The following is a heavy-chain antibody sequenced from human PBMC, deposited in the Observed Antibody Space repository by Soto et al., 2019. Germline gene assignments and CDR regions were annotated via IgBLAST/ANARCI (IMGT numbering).Heavy chain of an antibody. CDR3: ANLAVAGTRFDY. CDR2: ISSSSSYT. V-gene: IGHV3-11*03. Sequence: GGSMRLSCAASGFTFSSYAMSWVRQAPGKGLEWVSYISSSSSYTNYADSVKGRFTISRDNAKNSLYLQMNSLRAEDTAVYYCANLAVAGTRFDYWGQGTLVTVSS. CDR1: GFTFSSYA. J-gene: IGHJ4*02. D-gene: IGHD6-19*01.